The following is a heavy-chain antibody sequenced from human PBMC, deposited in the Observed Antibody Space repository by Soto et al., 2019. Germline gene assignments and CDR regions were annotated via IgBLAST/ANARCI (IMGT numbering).Heavy chain of an antibody. D-gene: IGHD6-19*01. Sequence: GESLKISCQGSGYSFTSNWIGWVRQMPGKGLEWMGIINPADSDIKYSPSFQGQVTISADKSIGTAYLQWSSLKASDTAMYYCPRHLTGYSSGWPDYWGQGTLVTVSS. CDR3: PRHLTGYSSGWPDY. CDR2: INPADSDI. CDR1: GYSFTSNW. V-gene: IGHV5-51*01. J-gene: IGHJ4*02.